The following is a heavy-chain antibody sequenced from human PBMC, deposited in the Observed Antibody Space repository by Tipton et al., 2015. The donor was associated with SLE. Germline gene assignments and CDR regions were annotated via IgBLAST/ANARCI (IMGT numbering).Heavy chain of an antibody. D-gene: IGHD6-19*01. CDR1: GGSISSHY. Sequence: TLSLTCTVSGGSISSHYWSWIRQPPGKGLEWIGYIYTSGSTNYNPSLKSRVTISVDTSKNQFSLKLSSVTAADTAVYYCAREPSIAVAVPDYWGQGTLVTVSS. V-gene: IGHV4-4*09. J-gene: IGHJ4*02. CDR3: AREPSIAVAVPDY. CDR2: IYTSGST.